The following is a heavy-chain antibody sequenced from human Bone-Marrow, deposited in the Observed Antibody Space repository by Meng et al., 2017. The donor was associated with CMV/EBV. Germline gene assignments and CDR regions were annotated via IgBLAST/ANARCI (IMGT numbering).Heavy chain of an antibody. Sequence: SVKGSCKASGYTFTGYYMHWVRQAPGQGLEWMGWINPNSGGTNYAQKFQGRVTMTRDTSISTAYMELSRLRSDDTAVYYCARDFGSGWYYFDYWGQGTLVTVSS. D-gene: IGHD6-19*01. CDR1: GYTFTGYY. CDR2: INPNSGGT. J-gene: IGHJ4*02. CDR3: ARDFGSGWYYFDY. V-gene: IGHV1-2*02.